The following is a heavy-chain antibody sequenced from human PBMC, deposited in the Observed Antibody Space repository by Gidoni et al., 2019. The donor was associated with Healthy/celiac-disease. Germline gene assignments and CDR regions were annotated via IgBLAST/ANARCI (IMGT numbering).Heavy chain of an antibody. D-gene: IGHD3-22*01. CDR3: ARTYYYDSSDAFDI. CDR1: GGTISSGSSY. J-gene: IGHJ3*02. CDR2: IYTSGST. Sequence: QVQLQESGPGMVKPSQTLSLTCTVSGGTISSGSSYWRWIRQPAGKGLEWIGRIYTSGSTNYNPSLKGRVTISVDTSKNQFSLKLSSVTAADTAVYYCARTYYYDSSDAFDIWGQGTMVTVSS. V-gene: IGHV4-61*02.